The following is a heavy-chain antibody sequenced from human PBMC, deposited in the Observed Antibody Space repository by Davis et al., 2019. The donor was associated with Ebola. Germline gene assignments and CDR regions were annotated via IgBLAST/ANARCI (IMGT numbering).Heavy chain of an antibody. D-gene: IGHD2-21*01. CDR3: ARRDLLIQYGMDV. Sequence: GSLRLSCTVSGGSISSSSYYWGWIRQPPGKGLEWIGEINHSGSTDYNPSLKSRVTISVDTSKNQFSLKLSSVTAADTAVYYCARRDLLIQYGMDVWGQGTTVTVSS. CDR2: INHSGST. CDR1: GGSISSSSYY. V-gene: IGHV4-39*07. J-gene: IGHJ6*02.